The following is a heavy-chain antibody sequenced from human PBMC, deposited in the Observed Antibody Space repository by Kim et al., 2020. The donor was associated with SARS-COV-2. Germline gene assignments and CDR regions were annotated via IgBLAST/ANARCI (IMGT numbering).Heavy chain of an antibody. CDR3: ARFTDYYDSSGYFWGGGY. V-gene: IGHV3-48*02. D-gene: IGHD3-22*01. CDR2: ISSRSSTI. CDR1: GFTFSSYS. J-gene: IGHJ4*02. Sequence: GGSLRLSCAASGFTFSSYSMNWVRQAPGKGLEWDSYISSRSSTIYYADSVKGRFTISRDNAKNSLYLQMNSLRDEDTAVYYCARFTDYYDSSGYFWGGGYSGQETLVTVSS.